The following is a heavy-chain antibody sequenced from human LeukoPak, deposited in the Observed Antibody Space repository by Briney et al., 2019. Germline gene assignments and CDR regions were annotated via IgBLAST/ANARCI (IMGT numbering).Heavy chain of an antibody. D-gene: IGHD6-13*01. Sequence: SETLSLTCTVSGGSINSYYWSWIRQPPGKGLEWIGNISSSGSTNYNPSLKSRVTISVDTSKNQFSLKLTSVTAADTAVYYCARSHESSSRRSLSEFDPWGQGTLVTVSS. V-gene: IGHV4-59*08. CDR3: ARSHESSSRRSLSEFDP. J-gene: IGHJ5*02. CDR1: GGSINSYY. CDR2: ISSSGST.